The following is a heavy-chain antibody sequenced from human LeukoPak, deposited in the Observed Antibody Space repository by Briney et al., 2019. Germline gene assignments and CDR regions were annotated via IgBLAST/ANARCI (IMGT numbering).Heavy chain of an antibody. CDR3: ARRRGPYSSSLPDY. J-gene: IGHJ4*02. CDR1: GFTFSSYG. D-gene: IGHD6-6*01. Sequence: GGSLRLSCAASGFTFSSYGMHWVRQAPGKGLEWVAVIWYDGSNKYYADSEKGRFTISRDNSKNTLYLQMNSLRAEDTAVYYCARRRGPYSSSLPDYWGQGTLVTVSS. CDR2: IWYDGSNK. V-gene: IGHV3-33*01.